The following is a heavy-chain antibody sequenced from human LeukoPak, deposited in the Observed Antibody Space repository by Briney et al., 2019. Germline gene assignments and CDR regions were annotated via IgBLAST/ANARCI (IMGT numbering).Heavy chain of an antibody. D-gene: IGHD1-14*01. CDR2: IYSGGNT. J-gene: IGHJ4*02. CDR1: GFYVSNNY. CDR3: ARVTGDY. V-gene: IGHV3-53*01. Sequence: GGSLRLSCAASGFYVSNNYMSRVRQAPGKGLEWVSVIYSGGNTYYADSVKGRFTISRDNSKNTLYLQMNSLRAEDTAVYYCARVTGDYWGQGTLVTVSS.